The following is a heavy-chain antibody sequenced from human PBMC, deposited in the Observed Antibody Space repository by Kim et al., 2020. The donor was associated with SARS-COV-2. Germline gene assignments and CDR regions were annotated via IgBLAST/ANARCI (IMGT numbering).Heavy chain of an antibody. D-gene: IGHD2-8*02. CDR3: ARGPGLYCTGGVCYRTHMAYGMDV. CDR1: GYTFTSYD. J-gene: IGHJ6*02. V-gene: IGHV1-8*01. CDR2: MNPNSGNT. Sequence: ASVKVSCKASGYTFTSYDINWVRQATGQGLEWMGWMNPNSGNTGYAQKFQGRVTMTRNTSISTAYMELSSLRSEDTAVYYCARGPGLYCTGGVCYRTHMAYGMDVWGQGTTVTVSS.